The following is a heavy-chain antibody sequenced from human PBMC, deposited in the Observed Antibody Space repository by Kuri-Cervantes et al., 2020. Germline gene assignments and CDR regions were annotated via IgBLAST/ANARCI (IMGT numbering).Heavy chain of an antibody. D-gene: IGHD5-18*01. CDR2: FDPEDGET. CDR1: GYTLTELS. Sequence: ASVKVSCKVSGYTLTELSMHWVRQAPGKGLEWMGGFDPEDGETIYAQKFQGRVTITRDTSASTAYMELSSLRSEDTAVYYCARATTAIVWRPFDYWGQGTLVTVSS. J-gene: IGHJ4*02. CDR3: ARATTAIVWRPFDY. V-gene: IGHV1-24*01.